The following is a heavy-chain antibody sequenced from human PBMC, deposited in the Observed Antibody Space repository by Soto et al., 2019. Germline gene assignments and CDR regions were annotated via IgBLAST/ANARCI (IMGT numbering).Heavy chain of an antibody. J-gene: IGHJ4*02. CDR3: AKRDPYCSGGSCHVDY. CDR1: GFTISSYA. D-gene: IGHD2-15*01. CDR2: ISGSGGST. Sequence: GGSLRLSCAASGFTISSYAMSWVRQAPGKGLEWVSAISGSGGSTYYADSVKGRFTISRDNSKNTLYLQMNSLRAEDTAVYYCAKRDPYCSGGSCHVDYWGQGTLVTVSS. V-gene: IGHV3-23*01.